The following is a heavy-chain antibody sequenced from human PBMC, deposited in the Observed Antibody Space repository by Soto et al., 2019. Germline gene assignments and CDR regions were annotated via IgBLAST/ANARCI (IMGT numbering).Heavy chain of an antibody. CDR1: GFTFSSYG. CDR3: ARDLTKGRGVFDY. V-gene: IGHV3-33*01. D-gene: IGHD2-8*01. Sequence: QVQLVESGGGVVQPGRSLRLSCAASGFTFSSYGMHWVRQAPGKGLEWVAGIWYDGSNKYYADSVKGRFTISRDNSKNTLYLHMNSLRAEDTAVYYCARDLTKGRGVFDYWCQGTLVTVSS. CDR2: IWYDGSNK. J-gene: IGHJ4*02.